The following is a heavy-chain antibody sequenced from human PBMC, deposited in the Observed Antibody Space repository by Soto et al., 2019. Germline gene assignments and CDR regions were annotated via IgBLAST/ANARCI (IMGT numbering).Heavy chain of an antibody. CDR2: IYYSGGT. V-gene: IGHV4-31*03. Sequence: PSETLSLTCTVSGGSISSGGYYWSWIRQHPGKGLEWIGYIYYSGGTYYNPSLKSRVTISVDTSKNQFSLKLSSVTAADTAVYYCARKPLRIDAFDIWGQGTMVTVSS. CDR3: ARKPLRIDAFDI. J-gene: IGHJ3*02. CDR1: GGSISSGGYY. D-gene: IGHD3-16*01.